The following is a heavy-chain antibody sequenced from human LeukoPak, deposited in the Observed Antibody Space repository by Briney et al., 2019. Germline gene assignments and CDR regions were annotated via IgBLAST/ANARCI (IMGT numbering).Heavy chain of an antibody. D-gene: IGHD3-16*02. J-gene: IGHJ5*02. Sequence: GGSLRLSCAASGFTFSSYEMNWVRQAPGKGLEWVSYISSSGSTIYYADSVKGRFTISRDNAKNSLYLQMNSLRAEDTAVYYCARDSLPYDYVWGSYRFFDPWGQGTLATVSS. CDR3: ARDSLPYDYVWGSYRFFDP. CDR1: GFTFSSYE. V-gene: IGHV3-48*03. CDR2: ISSSGSTI.